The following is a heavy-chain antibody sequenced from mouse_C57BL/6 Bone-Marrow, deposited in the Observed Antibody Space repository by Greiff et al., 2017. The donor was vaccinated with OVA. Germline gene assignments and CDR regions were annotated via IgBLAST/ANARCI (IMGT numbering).Heavy chain of an antibody. CDR3: ARRAVAPCYAMDD. CDR1: GYTFTSYW. J-gene: IGHJ4*01. V-gene: IGHV1-53*01. D-gene: IGHD1-1*01. CDR2: INPSNGGT. Sequence: VQLQQPGTELVKPGASVKLSCKASGYTFTSYWMHWVKQRPGQGLEWIGNINPSNGGTNYNEKFKSKATLTVDKSSSTADMQLSSLTSEDSAVDYCARRAVAPCYAMDDWGQGTSVTVSS.